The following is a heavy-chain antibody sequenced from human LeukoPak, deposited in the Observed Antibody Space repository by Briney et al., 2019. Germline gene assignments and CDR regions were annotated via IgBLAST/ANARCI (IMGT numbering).Heavy chain of an antibody. CDR3: ARDGYDILTGYYSGY. Sequence: AGGSLRLSCAASGFTVSSNYMSWVRQAPGKGLEWVSVIYSGGSTYYADSVKGRFTIPRDNSKNTLYLQMNSLRAEDTAVYYCARDGYDILTGYYSGYWGQGTLVTVSS. D-gene: IGHD3-9*01. CDR1: GFTVSSNY. V-gene: IGHV3-66*01. J-gene: IGHJ4*02. CDR2: IYSGGST.